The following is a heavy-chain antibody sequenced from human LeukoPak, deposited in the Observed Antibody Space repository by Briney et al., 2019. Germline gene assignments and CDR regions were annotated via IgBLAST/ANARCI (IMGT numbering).Heavy chain of an antibody. Sequence: SETLSLTCAVYGGSFSGYYWSWIRQPPGKGLEWIGEINHSGSTNYNPSLKSRVTISVDTSKNQFSLKLSSVTAADTAVYYCARGRWNSSGWAWAGYYMDVWGKGTTATVSS. CDR2: INHSGST. J-gene: IGHJ6*03. CDR1: GGSFSGYY. CDR3: ARGRWNSSGWAWAGYYMDV. D-gene: IGHD6-19*01. V-gene: IGHV4-34*01.